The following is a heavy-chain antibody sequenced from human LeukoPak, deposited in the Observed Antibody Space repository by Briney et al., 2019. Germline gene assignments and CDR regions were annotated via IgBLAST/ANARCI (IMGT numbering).Heavy chain of an antibody. D-gene: IGHD1-26*01. Sequence: GGSLRLSCAASGFTFSTYDFHWVRQATGKGLEWVSSIGKGGDTFYSGSAKGRFTISRENAKNSLYLQMNSLRTGDTAIYSCARGAPSGFDYWGQGTLVTVSS. V-gene: IGHV3-13*01. J-gene: IGHJ4*02. CDR2: IGKGGDT. CDR1: GFTFSTYD. CDR3: ARGAPSGFDY.